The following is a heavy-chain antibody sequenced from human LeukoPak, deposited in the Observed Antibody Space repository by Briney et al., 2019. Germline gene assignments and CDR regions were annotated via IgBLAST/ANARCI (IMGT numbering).Heavy chain of an antibody. CDR2: INPNSGGT. CDR3: ARVDADYGDYALAFDI. D-gene: IGHD4-17*01. Sequence: ASVKVSCKASGYTFTGYYMHWVRQAPGQGLEWMGWINPNSGGTNYAQKFQGRVTMTRDTSISTAYMEPSRLRSDDTAVYYCARVDADYGDYALAFDIWGQGTMVTVSS. CDR1: GYTFTGYY. J-gene: IGHJ3*02. V-gene: IGHV1-2*02.